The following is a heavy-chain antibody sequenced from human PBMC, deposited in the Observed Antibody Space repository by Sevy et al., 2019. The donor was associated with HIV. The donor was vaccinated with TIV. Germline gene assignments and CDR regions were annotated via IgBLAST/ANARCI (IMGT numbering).Heavy chain of an antibody. CDR3: ARYVGYCSSTSCYQDVHFDY. Sequence: GESLKISCKGSGYSFTSYWIGWVRQMPGKGLEWMGIIYPGDSDTRYSPSFQGKVTISADKSISTAYLEWSSLKASDTAMYYCARYVGYCSSTSCYQDVHFDYWGQRTLVTVSS. J-gene: IGHJ4*02. D-gene: IGHD2-2*03. CDR1: GYSFTSYW. V-gene: IGHV5-51*01. CDR2: IYPGDSDT.